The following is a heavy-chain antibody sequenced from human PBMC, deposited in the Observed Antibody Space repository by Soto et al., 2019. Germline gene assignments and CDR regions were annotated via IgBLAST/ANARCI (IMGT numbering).Heavy chain of an antibody. V-gene: IGHV1-69*02. CDR2: ISPLQGVT. CDR1: GGTLNSYT. CDR3: ASPGVTLDY. Sequence: QVQLVQSGAEVKKPGSSVRVSCKTSGGTLNSYTLTWVRQAPGQGLEWVGRISPLQGVTSYAQKFQGRVTITADKSTSTAYLELSSLTSEYTAVSYCASPGVTLDYWGQGTLVTVSS. J-gene: IGHJ4*02. D-gene: IGHD2-21*02.